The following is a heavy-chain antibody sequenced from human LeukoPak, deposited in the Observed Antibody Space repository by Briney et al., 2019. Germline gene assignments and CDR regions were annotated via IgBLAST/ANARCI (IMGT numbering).Heavy chain of an antibody. CDR3: ARDPFIDDYPFDI. V-gene: IGHV1-69*05. J-gene: IGHJ3*02. Sequence: ASVKVSCKASGGTFSSYAISWVRQASGQGLEWMGGIIPIFGTANYAQKFQGRVTITTDESTSTAYMELSSLRSEDTAVYYCARDPFIDDYPFDIWGQGTMVTVSS. CDR1: GGTFSSYA. CDR2: IIPIFGTA. D-gene: IGHD4-11*01.